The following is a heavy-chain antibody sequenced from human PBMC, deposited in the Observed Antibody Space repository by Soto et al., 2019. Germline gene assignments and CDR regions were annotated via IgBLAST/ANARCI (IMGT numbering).Heavy chain of an antibody. J-gene: IGHJ4*02. CDR2: IYPGGGT. V-gene: IGHV4-38-2*02. Sequence: ETLSLTCTVAGHSINSDYYWGWIRQPPGKGLEWIGSIYPGGGTYYNPSLKSRVTISIDTSKNQFSLRLTSVTAADTAMYYCARKGYYPSGRINLFASWGQGTLVPGSS. D-gene: IGHD3-10*01. CDR1: GHSINSDYY. CDR3: ARKGYYPSGRINLFAS.